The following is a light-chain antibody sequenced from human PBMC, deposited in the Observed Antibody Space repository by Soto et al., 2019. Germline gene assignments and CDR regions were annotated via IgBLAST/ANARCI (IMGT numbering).Light chain of an antibody. CDR2: GAS. V-gene: IGKV3-20*01. CDR3: QLYGSPPLYT. Sequence: EVVLTQSPGTLSLSPGERAALSCRASQSVRSTYLAWYQQKPGQAPRLLIYGASSRATGIPDRFSGSRSGTDFTLTISRLEPEDFAVYYCQLYGSPPLYTFGQGTKLEI. J-gene: IGKJ2*01. CDR1: QSVRSTY.